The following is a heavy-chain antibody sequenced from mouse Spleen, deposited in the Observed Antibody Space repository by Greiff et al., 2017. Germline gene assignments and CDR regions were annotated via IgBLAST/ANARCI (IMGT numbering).Heavy chain of an antibody. CDR2: IHPNSGST. Sequence: QVQLQQSGAELVKPGASVKLSCKASGYTFTSYWMHWVKQRPGQGLEWIGMIHPNSGSTNYNEKFKSKATLTVDKSSSTAYMQLSSLTSEDSAVYYCANDYDGGYFDVWGAGTTVTVSS. CDR3: ANDYDGGYFDV. CDR1: GYTFTSYW. V-gene: IGHV1-64*01. D-gene: IGHD2-4*01. J-gene: IGHJ1*01.